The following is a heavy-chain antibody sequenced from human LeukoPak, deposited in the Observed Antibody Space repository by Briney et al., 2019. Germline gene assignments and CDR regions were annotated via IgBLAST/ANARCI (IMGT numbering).Heavy chain of an antibody. Sequence: PSETLSLTCTVSGGSVSSGSYYWSWIRQPPGKGLEWIGYIYYSGSTNYNPSLKSRVTISVDTSKNQFSLKLSSVTAADTAVYYCARGGGHMVRGVIIPTDFDYWGQGTLVTVSS. V-gene: IGHV4-61*01. CDR2: IYYSGST. J-gene: IGHJ4*02. CDR3: ARGGGHMVRGVIIPTDFDY. CDR1: GGSVSSGSYY. D-gene: IGHD3-10*01.